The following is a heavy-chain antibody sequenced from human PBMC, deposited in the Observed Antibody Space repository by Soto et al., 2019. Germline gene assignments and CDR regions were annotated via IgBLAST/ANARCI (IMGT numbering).Heavy chain of an antibody. CDR3: ARDAGGLWSDLYYYYGMDV. J-gene: IGHJ6*02. D-gene: IGHD3-10*01. CDR2: IGTAGDT. CDR1: GFTFSSYD. Sequence: GGSLRLSCAASGFTFSSYDMHWVRQATGKGLEWVSAIGTAGDTYYPGSVKGRFTISRENAKNSLYLQMNSLRAEDTAVYYCARDAGGLWSDLYYYYGMDVWGQGTTVTVSS. V-gene: IGHV3-13*01.